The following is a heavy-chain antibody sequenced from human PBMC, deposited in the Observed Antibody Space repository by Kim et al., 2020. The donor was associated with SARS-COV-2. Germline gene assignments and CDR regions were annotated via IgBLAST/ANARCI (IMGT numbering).Heavy chain of an antibody. CDR1: GFTFSSYG. D-gene: IGHD4-17*01. V-gene: IGHV3-30*03. J-gene: IGHJ4*02. Sequence: GGSLRLSCAASGFTFSSYGMHWVRQAPGKGLEWVAVISYDGSNKYYADSVKGRFTISRDNSKNTLYLQMNSLRAEDTAVYYCAATADYGENFDYWGQGTLVTVSS. CDR2: ISYDGSNK. CDR3: AATADYGENFDY.